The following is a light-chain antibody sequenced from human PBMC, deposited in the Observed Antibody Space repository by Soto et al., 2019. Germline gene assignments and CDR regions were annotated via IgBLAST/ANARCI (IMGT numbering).Light chain of an antibody. CDR3: QQSYSTLLT. Sequence: DIQMTQSPSSLSASVGDRVTITCRASQSISSYLNWYQQKPGKAPKLLIYAASSLQGGVPSRFSGSGSGTDFTLTISSLQPEDFATYYCQQSYSTLLTFGGGTKVDNK. CDR1: QSISSY. CDR2: AAS. J-gene: IGKJ4*01. V-gene: IGKV1-39*01.